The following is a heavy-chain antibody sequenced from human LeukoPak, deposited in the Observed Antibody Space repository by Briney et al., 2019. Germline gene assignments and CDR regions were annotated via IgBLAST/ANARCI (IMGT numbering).Heavy chain of an antibody. Sequence: GGSLRLSCAASGFTFSSYSMNWVRQAPGKGLEWVSYISSSSSTIYYADSVKGRFTISRDNAKNSLYLQMNSLRAEDTAVYYCARVGLSAYSSSLYYFDYWGQGTLVTVSS. V-gene: IGHV3-48*04. J-gene: IGHJ4*02. D-gene: IGHD6-6*01. CDR3: ARVGLSAYSSSLYYFDY. CDR1: GFTFSSYS. CDR2: ISSSSSTI.